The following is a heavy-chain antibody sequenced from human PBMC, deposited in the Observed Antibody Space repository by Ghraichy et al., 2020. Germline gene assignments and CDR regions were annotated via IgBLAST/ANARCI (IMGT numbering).Heavy chain of an antibody. CDR1: GFTFSSYA. D-gene: IGHD2-2*01. CDR2: ISGSGGST. Sequence: GGSLRLSCAASGFTFSSYAMSWVRQAPGKGLEWVSAISGSGGSTYYADSVKGRFTISRDNSKNTLYLQMNSLRAEDTAVYYCAKDLGSYCSSTSCYVFDYWGQGTLVTVSS. V-gene: IGHV3-23*01. CDR3: AKDLGSYCSSTSCYVFDY. J-gene: IGHJ4*02.